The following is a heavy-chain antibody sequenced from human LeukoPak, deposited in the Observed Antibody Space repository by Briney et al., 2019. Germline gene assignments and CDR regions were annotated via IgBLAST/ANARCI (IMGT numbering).Heavy chain of an antibody. CDR1: GFTFSSYA. Sequence: GGSLRRSCAASGFTFSSYAMHWVRQAPGKGLEYVSSISTDGGSTYYANSVKGRFTISRDNSKNTLYLQMGSLRAEDMAVYYCARGGAYGSGSYYNMNFWGQGTLVTVSS. D-gene: IGHD3-10*01. CDR3: ARGGAYGSGSYYNMNF. V-gene: IGHV3-64*01. J-gene: IGHJ4*02. CDR2: ISTDGGST.